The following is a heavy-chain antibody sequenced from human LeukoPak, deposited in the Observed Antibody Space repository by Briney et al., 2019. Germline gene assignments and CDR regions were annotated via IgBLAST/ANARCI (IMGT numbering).Heavy chain of an antibody. D-gene: IGHD5-12*01. V-gene: IGHV3-23*01. CDR3: ARARGTYEGNPFYFDY. CDR1: GFTFSSYA. Sequence: AGGSLRLSCAASGFTFSSYAMRWVRQAPGKGLEWVSVMSGSGGGTYYADSVKGRFTISRDNSKNTLYLQMDSLRAEDTAIYYCARARGTYEGNPFYFDYWGQGTLVTVSS. CDR2: MSGSGGGT. J-gene: IGHJ4*02.